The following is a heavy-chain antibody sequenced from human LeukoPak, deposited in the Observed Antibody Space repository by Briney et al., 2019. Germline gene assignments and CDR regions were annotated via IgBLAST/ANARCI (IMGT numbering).Heavy chain of an antibody. CDR1: GCTFTNYA. Sequence: ASVKVSCKASGCTFTNYAMNWVRQAPGQGLEYMGWINTNTGNPTYAQGFTGRLVFSLDTSVSTAYLQISSLKAEDTALYYCTRLYGAHAFDIWGQGTMVTVSS. V-gene: IGHV7-4-1*02. CDR3: TRLYGAHAFDI. J-gene: IGHJ3*02. CDR2: INTNTGNP. D-gene: IGHD4/OR15-4a*01.